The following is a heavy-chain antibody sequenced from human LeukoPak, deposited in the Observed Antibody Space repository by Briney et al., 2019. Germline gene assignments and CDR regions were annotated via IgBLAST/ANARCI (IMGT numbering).Heavy chain of an antibody. Sequence: ASVKVSCKASGYTFTSYGVSWVRQAPGQGLEWMGWISAYNGNTQYAQNLQGRVTMTTDTSTSTAYMDLRSLRSDDTAVYYCARVLGYYYYIDLWGKGTTVTVSS. CDR2: ISAYNGNT. V-gene: IGHV1-18*01. J-gene: IGHJ6*03. CDR1: GYTFTSYG. CDR3: ARVLGYYYYIDL. D-gene: IGHD6-13*01.